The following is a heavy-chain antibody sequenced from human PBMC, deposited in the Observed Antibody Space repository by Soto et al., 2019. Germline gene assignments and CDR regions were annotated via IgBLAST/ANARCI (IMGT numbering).Heavy chain of an antibody. J-gene: IGHJ4*02. V-gene: IGHV4-34*01. CDR1: GGSFSGYD. D-gene: IGHD2-8*02. CDR2: INHSGST. Sequence: QVQLQQWGAGLLKPSETLSLTCAVYGGSFSGYDWTWIRQPPGMGLEWIGEINHSGSTNYNPSLKSRVTISVDTSKNQFSLKLTSVTAADTAVYYCARDKITGLFDYWGQGTLVTVSS. CDR3: ARDKITGLFDY.